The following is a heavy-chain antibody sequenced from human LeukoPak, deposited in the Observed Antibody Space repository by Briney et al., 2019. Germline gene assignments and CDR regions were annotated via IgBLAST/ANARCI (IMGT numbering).Heavy chain of an antibody. D-gene: IGHD3-22*01. CDR3: ARDYYDSSGYLRWVVD. CDR1: GDSVSSNSAA. Sequence: SQTLSLTSAISGDSVSSNSAAWTWIRQSPSRGLEWLGRTYYRSKWYNDYAVSVKSRITINPDTSKNQFSLQLNSVTPEDTAVYYCARDYYDSSGYLRWVVDWGQGTLVTVSS. J-gene: IGHJ4*02. CDR2: TYYRSKWYN. V-gene: IGHV6-1*01.